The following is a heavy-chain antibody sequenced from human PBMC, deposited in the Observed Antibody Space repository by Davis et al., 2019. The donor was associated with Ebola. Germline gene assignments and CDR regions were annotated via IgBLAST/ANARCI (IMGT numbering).Heavy chain of an antibody. V-gene: IGHV3-72*01. CDR3: TRDVDSETYSPGY. CDR1: GFTFSSYA. D-gene: IGHD2-21*01. J-gene: IGHJ4*02. CDR2: SRNKANSYTT. Sequence: GESLKISCAASGFTFSSYAMSWVRQAPGKGLEWVGRSRNKANSYTTEYAASVKGRFIISRDDSKRSLSLQMNSLKIEDTAVYYCTRDVDSETYSPGYWGQGTLVTVSS.